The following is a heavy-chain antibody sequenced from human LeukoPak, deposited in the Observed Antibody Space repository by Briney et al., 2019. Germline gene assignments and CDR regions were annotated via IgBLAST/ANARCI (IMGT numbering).Heavy chain of an antibody. CDR1: GGSFSAYY. CDR3: VREGYYGSAALYS. Sequence: SETLSLTCAVYGGSFSAYYWSWIRQPPGKGLEWIGEINHSGSTNYNPSLKSRVTISVDTSKNQFSLKLNSVTAADTAVYYCVREGYYGSAALYSWGHGTLVTVSS. J-gene: IGHJ5*01. CDR2: INHSGST. D-gene: IGHD3-10*01. V-gene: IGHV4-34*01.